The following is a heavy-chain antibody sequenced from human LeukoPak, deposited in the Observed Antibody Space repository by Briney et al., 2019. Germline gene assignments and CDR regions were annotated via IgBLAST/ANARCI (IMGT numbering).Heavy chain of an antibody. Sequence: SVKVSCKASGGTFSSYAISWVRQAPGQGLEWMGGIIPIFGTANYAQKFQGRVTITADESTSTAYMELSSLRSEDTAVYYCARANLWSGYSTINFYFYYYGMDVWGQGTTVTVSS. CDR3: ARANLWSGYSTINFYFYYYGMDV. CDR1: GGTFSSYA. CDR2: IIPIFGTA. V-gene: IGHV1-69*13. J-gene: IGHJ6*02. D-gene: IGHD3-3*01.